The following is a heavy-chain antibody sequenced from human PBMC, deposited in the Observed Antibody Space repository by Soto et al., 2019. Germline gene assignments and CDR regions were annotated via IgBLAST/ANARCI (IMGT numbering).Heavy chain of an antibody. Sequence: EVQLVESGGGLIQPGGSLRLSCAASGFTVSSNYMSWVRQAPGKGLEWVSVIYSGGSTYYADSVKGRFTISRDNSKNTLYLQMDSLRAEDTAVYDCARGSCSGGSCYPIDYWGQGTLVTVSS. CDR2: IYSGGST. V-gene: IGHV3-53*01. D-gene: IGHD2-15*01. CDR1: GFTVSSNY. CDR3: ARGSCSGGSCYPIDY. J-gene: IGHJ4*02.